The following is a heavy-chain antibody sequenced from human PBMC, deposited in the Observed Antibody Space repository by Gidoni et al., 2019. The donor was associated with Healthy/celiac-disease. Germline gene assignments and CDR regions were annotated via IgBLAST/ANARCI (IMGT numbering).Heavy chain of an antibody. Sequence: QLQLQESGPGLVKPSETLSLTCTVSGGSISSSSYYWGWIRQPPGKGLEWIGSIYYSGSTYYNPPLKSRVTISVDTSKNQFSLKLSSVTAADTAVYYCARHIVVVVAATSHFDYWGQGNLVTVSS. J-gene: IGHJ4*02. V-gene: IGHV4-39*01. D-gene: IGHD2-15*01. CDR1: GGSISSSSYY. CDR2: IYYSGST. CDR3: ARHIVVVVAATSHFDY.